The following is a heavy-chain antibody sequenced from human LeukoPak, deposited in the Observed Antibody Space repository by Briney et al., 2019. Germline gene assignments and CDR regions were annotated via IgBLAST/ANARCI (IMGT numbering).Heavy chain of an antibody. Sequence: PGGSLRLSCAASGFTFSSYGMHWVRQAPGKGLEWVAIIWFDGSSKYYADSVKGRFTISRDNSKNTVYLQMNSLRGEDTAVYYCATSSGGYGPLDYWGQGTLLTVPS. CDR2: IWFDGSSK. V-gene: IGHV3-33*01. J-gene: IGHJ4*02. D-gene: IGHD5-18*01. CDR3: ATSSGGYGPLDY. CDR1: GFTFSSYG.